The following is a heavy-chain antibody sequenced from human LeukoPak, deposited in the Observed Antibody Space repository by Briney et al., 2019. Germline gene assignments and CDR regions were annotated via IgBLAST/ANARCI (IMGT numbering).Heavy chain of an antibody. D-gene: IGHD2-2*01. CDR3: ARDGPCSSTSCYGEGFDP. Sequence: GGSLRLSCAASGFTFSSYEMNWVRQAPGKGLEWVSYITTSGRTIYYADSVKGRFTISRDNAKNSLYLQMNSLRAEDTAVYYCARDGPCSSTSCYGEGFDPWGQGTLVTVSS. CDR1: GFTFSSYE. J-gene: IGHJ5*02. V-gene: IGHV3-48*03. CDR2: ITTSGRTI.